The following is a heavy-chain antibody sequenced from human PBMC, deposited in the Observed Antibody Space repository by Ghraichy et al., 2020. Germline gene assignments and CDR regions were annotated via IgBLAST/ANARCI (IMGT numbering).Heavy chain of an antibody. J-gene: IGHJ4*02. CDR3: AKGGGSTRLRWYFDY. CDR1: GFTFSNYG. D-gene: IGHD2-2*01. CDR2: IGGSSGST. Sequence: GGSLRLSCAASGFTFSNYGMSWARQAPGKGLEWVSAIGGSSGSTYYADSVKGRFTISRDSSKNTLYLQMNSLRAEDTAVYYCAKGGGSTRLRWYFDYWGKGTLTTVSS. V-gene: IGHV3-23*01.